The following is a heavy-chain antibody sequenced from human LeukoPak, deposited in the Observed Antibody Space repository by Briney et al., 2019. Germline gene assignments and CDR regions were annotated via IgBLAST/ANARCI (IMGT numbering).Heavy chain of an antibody. CDR2: ITESGDST. CDR1: GFTFSRDA. J-gene: IGHJ4*02. CDR3: AKASGSGSGSDYFGY. Sequence: PGGSLRLSCVTSGFTFSRDAMTWVRQPPGKGLGRVSIITESGDSTSYANSVKGRFTISRDNSKSTLYLQMNSLRVEDTAVYYCAKASGSGSGSDYFGYWGQGTLVTVSS. V-gene: IGHV3-23*01. D-gene: IGHD3-10*01.